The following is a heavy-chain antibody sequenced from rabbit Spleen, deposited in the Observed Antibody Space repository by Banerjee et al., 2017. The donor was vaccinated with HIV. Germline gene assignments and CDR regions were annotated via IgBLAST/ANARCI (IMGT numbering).Heavy chain of an antibody. Sequence: QQQLEESGGGLVKPGGTLTLTCKASGVSFSGDSYMCWVRQAPGKGLEWIACIEGGSSTFSYFANWAKGRFTCSKTSSTTVTLQMTSLTAADTATYFCARGYGFAMSRLDLWGPGTLVTVS. CDR2: IEGGSSTFS. V-gene: IGHV1S45*01. D-gene: IGHD6-1*01. CDR1: GVSFSGDSY. CDR3: ARGYGFAMSRLDL. J-gene: IGHJ3*01.